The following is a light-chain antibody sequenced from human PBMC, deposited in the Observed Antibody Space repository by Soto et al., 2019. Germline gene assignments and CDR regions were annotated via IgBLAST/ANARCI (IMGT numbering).Light chain of an antibody. CDR3: QAWDSSTVV. CDR2: QDS. V-gene: IGLV3-1*01. CDR1: KLGNKY. J-gene: IGLJ2*01. Sequence: SSELAQPPSVSVSPGQTATITCFGDKLGNKYACWYQQKPGQSPVLVMYQDSKRPSGIPERFSGSSSGNTATLTISGTQAMDEADYYCQAWDSSTVVFGGGTKLTVL.